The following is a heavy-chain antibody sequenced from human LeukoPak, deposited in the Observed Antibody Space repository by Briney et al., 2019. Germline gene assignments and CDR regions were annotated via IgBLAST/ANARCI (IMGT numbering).Heavy chain of an antibody. Sequence: ASVKVSCKASGYNFTDYYIHWVRQAPGQGLEWMAWISPKSGGTIYAQKFQGRVTLTRDTAINTAYMELSSVTSDDTAVYYCARDMAPTVNMYYFDYWGQGAQVTVSS. CDR1: GYNFTDYY. D-gene: IGHD5-24*01. V-gene: IGHV1-2*02. CDR3: ARDMAPTVNMYYFDY. J-gene: IGHJ4*02. CDR2: ISPKSGGT.